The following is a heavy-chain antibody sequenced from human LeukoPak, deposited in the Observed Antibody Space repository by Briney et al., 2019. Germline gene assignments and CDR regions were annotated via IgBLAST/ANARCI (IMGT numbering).Heavy chain of an antibody. D-gene: IGHD1-1*01. CDR3: AKEGVQLERRRGEDDAFDI. Sequence: QTGGSLRLSCAASGFTFSSSAMSWVRQAPGKGLEWVSAISGSGGSTYYADSVKGRFTISRDNSKNTLYLQMNSLRAEDTAVYYCAKEGVQLERRRGEDDAFDIWGQGTMVTVSS. J-gene: IGHJ3*02. V-gene: IGHV3-23*01. CDR2: ISGSGGST. CDR1: GFTFSSSA.